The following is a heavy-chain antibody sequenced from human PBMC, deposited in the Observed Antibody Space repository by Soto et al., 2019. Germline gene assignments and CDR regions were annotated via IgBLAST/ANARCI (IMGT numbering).Heavy chain of an antibody. CDR2: IIPIFGTA. V-gene: IGHV1-69*13. J-gene: IGHJ6*02. CDR1: GGTFSSYA. Sequence: SVKVSCKASGGTFSSYAISWVRQAPGQGLEWMGGIIPIFGTANYAQKFQGRVTITADESTSTAYMELSSLRSEDTAVYYCAREQRAFYYYYGMDVWGQGTTVTVSS. D-gene: IGHD6-25*01. CDR3: AREQRAFYYYYGMDV.